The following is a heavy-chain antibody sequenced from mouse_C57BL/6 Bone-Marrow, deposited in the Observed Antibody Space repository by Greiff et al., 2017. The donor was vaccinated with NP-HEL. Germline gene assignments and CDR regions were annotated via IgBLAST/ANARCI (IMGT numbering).Heavy chain of an antibody. D-gene: IGHD1-1*01. J-gene: IGHJ4*01. CDR2: ITHSGET. CDR3: AGDPLLRWDMDY. Sequence: QVQLQQSGPGLVKPSQSLFLTCSITGFPITSGYYWIWIRQSPGKPLEWMGYITHSGETFYNPSLQSPISITRETSTNQFFLQLNSVTTEDTAMYYCAGDPLLRWDMDYWGQGTSVTVSS. CDR1: GFPITSGYY. V-gene: IGHV12-3*01.